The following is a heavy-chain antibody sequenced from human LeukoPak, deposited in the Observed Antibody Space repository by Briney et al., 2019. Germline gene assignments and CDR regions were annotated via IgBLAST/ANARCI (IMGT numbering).Heavy chain of an antibody. V-gene: IGHV3-21*01. J-gene: IGHJ4*02. D-gene: IGHD6-13*01. CDR1: GFTFSNSA. Sequence: GGSLRLSCAASGFTFSNSAMSWVRQAPGKGLEWVSSISGISSYIYYADSVKGRFTISRDNAKNSLYLQMNSLRAEDTAVYYCARHALAYSSTFIDFWGQGTLVTVSS. CDR2: ISGISSYI. CDR3: ARHALAYSSTFIDF.